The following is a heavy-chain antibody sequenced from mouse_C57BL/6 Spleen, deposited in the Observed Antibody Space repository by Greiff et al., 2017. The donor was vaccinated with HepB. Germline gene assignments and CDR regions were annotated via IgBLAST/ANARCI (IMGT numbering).Heavy chain of an antibody. Sequence: VKLQQSGAELVRPGASVTLSCKASGYTFTDYEMHWVKQTPVHGLEWIGAIDPETGGTAYNQKFKGKAILTADKSSSTAYMELRSLTSEDSAVYYCTTGYSNYDWYFDVWGTGTTVTVSS. J-gene: IGHJ1*03. CDR1: GYTFTDYE. CDR3: TTGYSNYDWYFDV. D-gene: IGHD2-5*01. V-gene: IGHV1-15*01. CDR2: IDPETGGT.